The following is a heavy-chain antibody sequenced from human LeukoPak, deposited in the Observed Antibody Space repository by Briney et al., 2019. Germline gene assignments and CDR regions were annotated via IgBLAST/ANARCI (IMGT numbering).Heavy chain of an antibody. Sequence: GGSLRLSCAASGFTFSSYAMSWVRQAPGKGLEWVAVISYDGSNKYYADSVKGRFTISRDNSKNTLYLQMNSLRAEDTAVYHCAKDPYYYDSSGYSSYYFDYWGQGTLVTVSS. CDR3: AKDPYYYDSSGYSSYYFDY. V-gene: IGHV3-30*18. CDR1: GFTFSSYA. J-gene: IGHJ4*02. CDR2: ISYDGSNK. D-gene: IGHD3-22*01.